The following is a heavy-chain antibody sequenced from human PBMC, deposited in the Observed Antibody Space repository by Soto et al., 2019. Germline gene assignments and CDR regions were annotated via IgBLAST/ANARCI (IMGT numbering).Heavy chain of an antibody. CDR2: ISSSSSYT. V-gene: IGHV3-11*05. CDR3: ATGQYYYDSSGYYYS. D-gene: IGHD3-22*01. Sequence: QVQLVESGGGLVKPGGSLRLSCAASGFSFSDYYMSWIRQAPGKGLEWVSYISSSSSYTNYADSVKGRFTISRDNAKNSLYLQMNSLRAEDTAVYYCATGQYYYDSSGYYYSWGQGTLVTVSS. J-gene: IGHJ4*02. CDR1: GFSFSDYY.